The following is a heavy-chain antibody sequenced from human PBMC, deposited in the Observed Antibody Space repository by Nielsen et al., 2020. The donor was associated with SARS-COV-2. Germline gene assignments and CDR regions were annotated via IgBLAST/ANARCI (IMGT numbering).Heavy chain of an antibody. Sequence: GGSLRLSCAAYGFTFSNYCMRWVRPAPGKGLEWVASISNDGSNIYYADFVKGRFTISRDNSKNTQYLQMNSLEIEDTDDYYGEDKYGGEWLAVFDYWGQGTQVTVSS. D-gene: IGHD6-19*01. CDR2: ISNDGSNI. J-gene: IGHJ4*01. CDR1: GFTFSNYC. CDR3: EDKYGGEWLAVFDY. V-gene: IGHV3-30*03.